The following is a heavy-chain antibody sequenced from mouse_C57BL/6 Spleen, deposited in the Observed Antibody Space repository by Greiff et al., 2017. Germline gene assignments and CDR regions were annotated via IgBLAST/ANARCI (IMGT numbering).Heavy chain of an antibody. J-gene: IGHJ3*01. CDR1: GFSFNTYA. V-gene: IGHV10-1*01. CDR3: VRPYYYGSSSGFAY. Sequence: EVMLVESGGGLVQPKGSLKLSCAASGFSFNTYAMNWVRQAPGKGLEWVARIRSKSNNYATYYADSVKDRFTISRDDSESMLYLQMNNLKTEDTAMYYCVRPYYYGSSSGFAYWGQGTLVTVSA. D-gene: IGHD1-1*01. CDR2: IRSKSNNYAT.